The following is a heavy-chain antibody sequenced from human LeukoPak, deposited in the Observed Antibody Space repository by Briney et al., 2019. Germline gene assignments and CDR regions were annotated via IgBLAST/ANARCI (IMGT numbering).Heavy chain of an antibody. CDR2: ISYDGSNK. CDR1: GFTFSSYA. V-gene: IGHV3-30*01. D-gene: IGHD3-3*01. J-gene: IGHJ5*02. Sequence: GGSLRLSCAASGFTFSSYAMHWVRQAPDKGLEWVAVISYDGSNKYYADSVKGRFTISRDNSKNTLYLQMNSLRAEDTAVYYCARDPGGYDFWSGYYTTNWFDPWGQGTLVTVSS. CDR3: ARDPGGYDFWSGYYTTNWFDP.